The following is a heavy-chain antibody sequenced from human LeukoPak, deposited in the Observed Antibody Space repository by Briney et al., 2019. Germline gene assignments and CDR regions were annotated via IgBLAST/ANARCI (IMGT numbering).Heavy chain of an antibody. D-gene: IGHD3-22*01. CDR1: GYTFSDYY. CDR2: INPNSGGT. V-gene: IGHV1-2*02. CDR3: ARAPPPDSSGYYYGGEYDY. J-gene: IGHJ4*02. Sequence: ASVKVSCKASGYTFSDYYMHWVRQAPGQGLEWMGWINPNSGGTKCAQKFQGRVTMTRDTSISTAYMELSRLRSDDTAVYYCARAPPPDSSGYYYGGEYDYWGQGTLVTVSS.